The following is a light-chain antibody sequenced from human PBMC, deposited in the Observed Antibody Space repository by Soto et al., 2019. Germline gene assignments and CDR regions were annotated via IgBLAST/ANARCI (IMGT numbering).Light chain of an antibody. J-gene: IGKJ3*01. CDR2: DAS. CDR3: QRTFSIPFT. Sequence: DIQMTQSPSSLSATVGDRVTITCRASQTIGKYLNWYQQQPGKVPKLLIYDASYLQSGVPSRFSGSESGTDFTLNISDLRPEDFPTYYCQRTFSIPFTVGPGTKFDIK. V-gene: IGKV1-39*01. CDR1: QTIGKY.